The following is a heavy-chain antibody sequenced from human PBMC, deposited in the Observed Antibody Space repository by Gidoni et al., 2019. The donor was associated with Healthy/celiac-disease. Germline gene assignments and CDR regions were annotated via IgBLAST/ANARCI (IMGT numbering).Heavy chain of an antibody. CDR3: ASRQGATIPFDY. J-gene: IGHJ4*02. D-gene: IGHD5-12*01. CDR1: GGSFSDYY. CDR2: INHSGST. V-gene: IGHV4-34*01. Sequence: QVQLQPWVAGLLKPSETLSLTCAVYGGSFSDYYWSWIRQPPGKGLEWIGEINHSGSTKYNPSLKSRLTISVDTSKNQFSLKLSSVTAADTAVYYCASRQGATIPFDYWGQGTLVTVSS.